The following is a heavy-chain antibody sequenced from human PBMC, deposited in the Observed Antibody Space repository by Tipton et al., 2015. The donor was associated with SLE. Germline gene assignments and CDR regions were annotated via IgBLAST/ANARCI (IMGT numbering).Heavy chain of an antibody. CDR3: ARVPLSSGWSGLLDY. D-gene: IGHD6-19*01. CDR1: GFTFSSYE. J-gene: IGHJ4*02. Sequence: LSLTCAASGFTFSSYEMNWVRQAPGKGLEWVSYISSSGSTIYYADSVKGRFTISRDNAKNSLYLQMNSLRAEDTAAYYCARVPLSSGWSGLLDYWGQGTLVTVSS. CDR2: ISSSGSTI. V-gene: IGHV3-48*03.